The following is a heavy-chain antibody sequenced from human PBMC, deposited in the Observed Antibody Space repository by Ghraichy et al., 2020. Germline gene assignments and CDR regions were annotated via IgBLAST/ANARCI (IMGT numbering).Heavy chain of an antibody. Sequence: LSLTCAASGFTFSSYWMSWVRQAPGKGLEWVANIKRDGSEKYYVDSVKGRFTVSRDNAKNSLYLQMNSLGAEDTAVYYCARDHKSMGGLIWGQGTMVTVSS. CDR2: IKRDGSEK. D-gene: IGHD2/OR15-2a*01. CDR1: GFTFSSYW. V-gene: IGHV3-7*01. CDR3: ARDHKSMGGLI. J-gene: IGHJ3*02.